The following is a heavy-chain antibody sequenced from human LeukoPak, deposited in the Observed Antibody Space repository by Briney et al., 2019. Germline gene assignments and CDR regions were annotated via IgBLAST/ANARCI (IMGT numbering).Heavy chain of an antibody. V-gene: IGHV3-48*03. D-gene: IGHD5-18*01. CDR2: ISSSGSPI. J-gene: IGHJ4*02. CDR3: ARGFRHTAMFLDS. CDR1: GFAFSSYE. Sequence: GGSLRLSCAASGFAFSSYEMNWVRQAPGEGLEWISCISSSGSPIYYADSVKGRFTISRDNAKNSLYLQMNSLRAEDTAVYYCARGFRHTAMFLDSWGQGTLVTVSS.